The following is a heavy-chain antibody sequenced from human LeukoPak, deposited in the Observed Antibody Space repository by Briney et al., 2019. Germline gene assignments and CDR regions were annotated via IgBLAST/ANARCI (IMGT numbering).Heavy chain of an antibody. D-gene: IGHD6-19*01. Sequence: SETLSLTCTVSGGSISGYYWSWIRQPPGKGLEWIGLIQYNGNTNYNPSLKSRITISVDTSNNDFSLNVRSVTAADTAVYYCARVLIDSSGWYHFDSWGQGTLVPVSS. CDR1: GGSISGYY. V-gene: IGHV4-59*01. CDR3: ARVLIDSSGWYHFDS. CDR2: IQYNGNT. J-gene: IGHJ4*02.